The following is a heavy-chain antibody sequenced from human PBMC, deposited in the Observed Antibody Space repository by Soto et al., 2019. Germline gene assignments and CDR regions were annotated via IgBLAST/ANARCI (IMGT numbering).Heavy chain of an antibody. V-gene: IGHV5-51*01. J-gene: IGHJ4*02. CDR1: GYSFTSYW. Sequence: PGESLKISCKGSGYSFTSYWIGWVRQMPGKGLEWMGIIYPGDSDTRYSPSFQGQVTISADKSISTAYLQWSSLKASDTAMYYCARHSTFIAAAGTRMAPTANDYWGQGTLVTVSS. CDR2: IYPGDSDT. CDR3: ARHSTFIAAAGTRMAPTANDY. D-gene: IGHD6-13*01.